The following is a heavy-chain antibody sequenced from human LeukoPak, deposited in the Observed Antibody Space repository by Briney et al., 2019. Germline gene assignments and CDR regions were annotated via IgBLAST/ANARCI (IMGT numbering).Heavy chain of an antibody. CDR1: GFIFSTYE. CDR2: ISRSGTAL. D-gene: IGHD2-15*01. CDR3: AKWSELPYFDY. V-gene: IGHV3-48*03. Sequence: PGGSLRLSCATSGFIFSTYEMNWVRQAPGKGLEWVAHISRSGTALYYADSVKGRFTISRDNARNSLDLQMNSLRAEDTAVYYCAKWSELPYFDYWGQGTLVTVSS. J-gene: IGHJ4*02.